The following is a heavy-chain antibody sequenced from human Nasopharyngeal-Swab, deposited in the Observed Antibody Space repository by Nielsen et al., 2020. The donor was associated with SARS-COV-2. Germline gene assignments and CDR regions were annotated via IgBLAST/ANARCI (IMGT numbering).Heavy chain of an antibody. D-gene: IGHD3-22*01. V-gene: IGHV3-30*18. J-gene: IGHJ3*02. CDR1: GFTFSSYG. CDR2: ISYDGSNK. CDR3: AKGSYYYDSYGAFDI. Sequence: GESLKISCAASGFTFSSYGMHWVRQAPGKGLEWVAAISYDGSNKYYADSVKGRFTISRDNSKNTLYLQMNSLRAEDTAVYYCAKGSYYYDSYGAFDIWGQGTMVT.